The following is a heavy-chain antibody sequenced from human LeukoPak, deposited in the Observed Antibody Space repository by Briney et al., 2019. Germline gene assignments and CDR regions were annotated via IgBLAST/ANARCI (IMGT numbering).Heavy chain of an antibody. V-gene: IGHV1-46*01. CDR1: GYTFTSYY. J-gene: IGHJ4*02. D-gene: IGHD3-22*01. Sequence: GASVKVSCKASGYTFTSYYMHWVRQASGQGLGWMGIINPSGGSTSYAQKFQGRVTMTRDTSTSTVYMELSGLRSEDRAVYYCARENDSDGSGHLDYWGQGTLVTVSS. CDR3: ARENDSDGSGHLDY. CDR2: INPSGGST.